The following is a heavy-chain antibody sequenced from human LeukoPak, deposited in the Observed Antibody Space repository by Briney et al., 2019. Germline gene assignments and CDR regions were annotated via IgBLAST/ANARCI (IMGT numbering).Heavy chain of an antibody. CDR1: GFTFSSYG. CDR3: AKDLSASSGWYDGFDY. Sequence: GGSLRLSCAASGFTFSSYGMHWVRQAPGKGLEWVAFIRYDGSNKYYADSVKGRFTISRDNSKNTLYLQMNSLRAEDTAVYYCAKDLSASSGWYDGFDYWGQGTLVTVSS. CDR2: IRYDGSNK. D-gene: IGHD6-19*01. V-gene: IGHV3-30*02. J-gene: IGHJ4*02.